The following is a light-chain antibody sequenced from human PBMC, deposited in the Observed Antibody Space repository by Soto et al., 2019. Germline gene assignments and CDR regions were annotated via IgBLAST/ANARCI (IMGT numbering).Light chain of an antibody. CDR1: QSVNGNY. V-gene: IGKV3-20*01. Sequence: IVLTQSPGTLSLSPGERATLSCRASQSVNGNYLAWYHHKPGQAPRLLIYGASTRAPGISDRFSGSGSGTDFTLTISRLEPEDFAVYYCQQYAYSPRALTFGGGTKVEIK. J-gene: IGKJ4*01. CDR3: QQYAYSPRALT. CDR2: GAS.